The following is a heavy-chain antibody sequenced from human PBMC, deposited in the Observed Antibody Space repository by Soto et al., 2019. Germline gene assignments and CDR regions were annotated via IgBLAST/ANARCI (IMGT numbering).Heavy chain of an antibody. CDR2: ISGSGGST. V-gene: IGHV3-23*01. Sequence: GGSLRLSCAASGFTFSSYAMSWVRQAPGKGLEWVSAISGSGGSTYYADSVKGRFTISRDNSKNTLYLQMNSLRAEDTAVYYCTTDSYSTMIVVRFDYWGNGTLVTVSS. CDR1: GFTFSSYA. CDR3: TTDSYSTMIVVRFDY. J-gene: IGHJ4*01. D-gene: IGHD3-22*01.